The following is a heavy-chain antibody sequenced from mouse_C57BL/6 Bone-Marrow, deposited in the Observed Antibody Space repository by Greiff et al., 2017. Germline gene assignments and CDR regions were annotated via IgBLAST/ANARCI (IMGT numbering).Heavy chain of an antibody. CDR3: ARRDYGSSYGYFDV. CDR2: IYPGSGST. Sequence: QVQLQQPGAELVKPGASVKMSCKASGYTFTSYWITWVKPRPGQGLEWIGEIYPGSGSTNSNEKFKCKATLTVDTSSSSAYMQLSSLTSEDSAVYYCARRDYGSSYGYFDVWSTGTTVTVAA. CDR1: GYTFTSYW. J-gene: IGHJ1*03. V-gene: IGHV1-55*01. D-gene: IGHD1-1*01.